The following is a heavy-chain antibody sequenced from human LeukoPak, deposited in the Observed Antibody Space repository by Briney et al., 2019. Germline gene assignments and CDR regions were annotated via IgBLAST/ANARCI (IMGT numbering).Heavy chain of an antibody. Sequence: GGSLRLSCAASGFTFSNYGMHWVRQAPGKGLEWVAVVNYDGSNKYYADSVKGRCTIARDNSKNTLYLQMNSLRVEDTAVYYCARALSTGGRIDYWGQGTLVTVSS. CDR3: ARALSTGGRIDY. CDR1: GFTFSNYG. D-gene: IGHD2-8*02. CDR2: VNYDGSNK. V-gene: IGHV3-33*01. J-gene: IGHJ4*02.